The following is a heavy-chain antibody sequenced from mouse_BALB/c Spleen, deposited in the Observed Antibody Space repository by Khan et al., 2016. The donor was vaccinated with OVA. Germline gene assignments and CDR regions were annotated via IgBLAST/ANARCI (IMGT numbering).Heavy chain of an antibody. CDR2: INTYTGEP. CDR3: AGPPYFSYTLDY. CDR1: GYTFTNYG. Sequence: QIQLVQSGPELKKPGETVKISCKASGYTFTNYGMNWVKQSPGKALKWMGWINTYTGEPTYADDFKGRFAFSLETSASTAYLQINNLKNEDTATXFFAGPPYFSYTLDYWGQGTSVTVSS. D-gene: IGHD2-10*01. J-gene: IGHJ4*01. V-gene: IGHV9-3-1*01.